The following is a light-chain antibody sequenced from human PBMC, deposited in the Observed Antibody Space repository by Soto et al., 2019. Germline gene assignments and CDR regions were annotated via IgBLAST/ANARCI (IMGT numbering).Light chain of an antibody. CDR1: SSDVGSYNR. V-gene: IGLV2-18*02. CDR2: EVS. CDR3: SSFTSTSTYV. Sequence: QSVLTQPPCVSGSPGQSVAISCSGTSSDVGSYNRVSWYQQPPGTAPKVMIYEVSNRPSGVPDRFSGSKSGNTASLTISGLQAEDEADYYCSSFTSTSTYVFGTGTKVTVL. J-gene: IGLJ1*01.